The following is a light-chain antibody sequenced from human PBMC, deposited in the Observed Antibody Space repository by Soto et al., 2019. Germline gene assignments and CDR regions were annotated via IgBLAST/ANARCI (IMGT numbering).Light chain of an antibody. Sequence: EILMTQSPATVSVSPGERATLSCRASQSGSSNLAWYQQKPGQAPSLLFYGASTRATGIPARFSGSGSGTEFTLTIGSLQSEDFAFYYCQQYNKWPRTFGQGTKVEIK. V-gene: IGKV3-15*01. CDR3: QQYNKWPRT. CDR2: GAS. CDR1: QSGSSN. J-gene: IGKJ1*01.